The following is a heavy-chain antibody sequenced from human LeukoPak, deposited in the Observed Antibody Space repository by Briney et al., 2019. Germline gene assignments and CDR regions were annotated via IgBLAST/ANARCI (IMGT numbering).Heavy chain of an antibody. CDR1: EVTVTSNY. V-gene: IGHV3-53*05. J-gene: IGHJ4*02. CDR3: RSYLVPSLVIIDPFDY. D-gene: IGHD3-3*01. Sequence: GGSLRLSCAASEVTVTSNYMSWVRQAAGKGLQWVSVIYPGGDIYYADSVKGRFIISRDNSKNTLYLQMNSLRAEDTAVYYCRSYLVPSLVIIDPFDYWGQGTLVTVSS. CDR2: IYPGGDI.